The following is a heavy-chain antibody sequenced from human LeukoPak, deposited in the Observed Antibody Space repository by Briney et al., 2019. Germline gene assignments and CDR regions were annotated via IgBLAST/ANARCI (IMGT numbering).Heavy chain of an antibody. CDR2: VYYSGTI. D-gene: IGHD4/OR15-4a*01. J-gene: IGHJ5*02. CDR3: ARRDYAAWFDP. V-gene: IGHV4-39*07. CDR1: GASITSGAYY. Sequence: SETLSLTCSVSGASITSGAYYWAWLRQPPGKGPEWIGSVYYSGTINYNPSLKGRVSISRDMSKNQFSLNLNSANATDTAVYYCARRDYAAWFDPWGQGTLVTVSS.